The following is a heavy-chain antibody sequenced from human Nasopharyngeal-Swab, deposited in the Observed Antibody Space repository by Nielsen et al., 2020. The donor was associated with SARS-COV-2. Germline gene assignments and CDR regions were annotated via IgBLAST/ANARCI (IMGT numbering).Heavy chain of an antibody. CDR1: GFTFSSYA. CDR2: ISYDGSNK. CDR3: ARDRGSYGFDY. J-gene: IGHJ4*02. Sequence: GGSLRLSCAASGFTFSSYAMHWVRQAPGKGLEWVAVISYDGSNKYYADSVKGRFTISRDNSKNTLYLQMNSLRAEDTAVYYCARDRGSYGFDYWGQGTRGT. V-gene: IGHV3-30-3*01. D-gene: IGHD1-26*01.